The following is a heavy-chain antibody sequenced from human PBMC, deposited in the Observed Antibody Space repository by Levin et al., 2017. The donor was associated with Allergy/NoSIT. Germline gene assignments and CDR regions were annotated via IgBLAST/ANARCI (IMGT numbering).Heavy chain of an antibody. CDR2: INPSGGST. Sequence: ASVKVSCKASGYTFTSYYMHWVRQAPGQGLEWMGIINPSGGSTSYAQKFQGRVTMTRDTSTSTVYMELSSLRSEDTAVYYCARERVAGTLGDGMDVWGQGTTVTVSS. CDR3: ARERVAGTLGDGMDV. J-gene: IGHJ6*02. D-gene: IGHD6-19*01. CDR1: GYTFTSYY. V-gene: IGHV1-46*01.